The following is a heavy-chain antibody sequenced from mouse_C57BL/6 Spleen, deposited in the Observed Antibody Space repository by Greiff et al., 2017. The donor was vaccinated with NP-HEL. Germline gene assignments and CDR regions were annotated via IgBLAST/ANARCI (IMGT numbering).Heavy chain of an antibody. CDR2: IYPGSGST. D-gene: IGHD1-1*01. Sequence: VQLQQPGAELVKPGASVKMSCKASGYTFTSYWITWVKQRPGQGLEWIGDIYPGSGSTNYNETFKSKATLTVDTSSSTAYMQLSSLTSEDSAVYYCARYYYGSRGAWFAYWGQGTLVTVSA. CDR1: GYTFTSYW. J-gene: IGHJ3*01. CDR3: ARYYYGSRGAWFAY. V-gene: IGHV1-55*01.